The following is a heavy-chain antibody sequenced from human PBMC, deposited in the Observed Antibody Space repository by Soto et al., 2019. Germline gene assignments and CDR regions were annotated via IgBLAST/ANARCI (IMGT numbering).Heavy chain of an antibody. CDR2: IIPVVSMA. Sequence: QVQLVQSGAEVREPGSSVRVSCKASGGRLDSLTISWVRHAPGQGLEWMGRIIPVVSMASSAEKFQDRMKIDADKSTNTIYREVTILGSEDTPMYFCVGQRLGPRAAWGQGPPIIVPS. D-gene: IGHD6-19*01. CDR1: GGRLDSLT. CDR3: VGQRLGPRAA. J-gene: IGHJ5*02. V-gene: IGHV1-69*02.